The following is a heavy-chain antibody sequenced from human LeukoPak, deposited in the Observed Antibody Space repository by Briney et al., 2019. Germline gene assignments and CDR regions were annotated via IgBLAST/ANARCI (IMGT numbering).Heavy chain of an antibody. CDR3: ARDGSFWRGYPYYFDY. V-gene: IGHV3-33*01. Sequence: GRSLRLSCAASGFTFSSYGMHWVRQAPGKGLEWVAIIWYDGSNKYYADSVKGRFTISRGNSKNTLYLQVNSLRAEDTAVYYCARDGSFWRGYPYYFDYWGQGTLVTVSS. CDR1: GFTFSSYG. CDR2: IWYDGSNK. J-gene: IGHJ4*02. D-gene: IGHD3-3*01.